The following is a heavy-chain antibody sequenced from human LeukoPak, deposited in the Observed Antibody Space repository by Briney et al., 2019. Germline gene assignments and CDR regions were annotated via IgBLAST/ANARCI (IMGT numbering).Heavy chain of an antibody. D-gene: IGHD3-10*01. Sequence: ASVKVSCKASGYTFTSYGISWVRQAPGQGLEWMGWISAYNGNTNYAQKFQGRVTMTRDTSISTAYMELSRLRSDDTAVYYCAPGGGLHNLFIWGQGTMVTVSS. J-gene: IGHJ3*02. CDR1: GYTFTSYG. CDR2: ISAYNGNT. V-gene: IGHV1-18*01. CDR3: APGGGLHNLFI.